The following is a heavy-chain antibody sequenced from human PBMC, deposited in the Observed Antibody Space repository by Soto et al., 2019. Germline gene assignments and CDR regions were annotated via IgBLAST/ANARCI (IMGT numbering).Heavy chain of an antibody. CDR3: ARLCGDVYSSPYFDN. V-gene: IGHV4-59*06. J-gene: IGHJ4*02. CDR2: IYYSGST. CDR1: GGSISSYY. D-gene: IGHD2-21*01. Sequence: SETLSLTCTVSGGSISSYYWSWIRQPPGKGLEWIGWIYYSGSTYYNPSLESRVTMSVDTSKNQFSLKLSSMTAADTAVYYCARLCGDVYSSPYFDNWGQGTLVTVSS.